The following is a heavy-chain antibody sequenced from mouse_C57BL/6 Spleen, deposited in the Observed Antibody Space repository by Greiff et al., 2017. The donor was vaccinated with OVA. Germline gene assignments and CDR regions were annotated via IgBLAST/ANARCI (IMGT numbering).Heavy chain of an antibody. CDR1: GFNIKDYY. CDR3: AGGITTVVGFDY. J-gene: IGHJ2*01. Sequence: VQLQQSGAELVKPGASVKLSCTASGFNIKDYYMHWVKPRTEQGLEWIGRIDPEDGETKYAPKFQGKATITANTSSNTAYLQLSSLTSEDTAVYCCAGGITTVVGFDYWGQGTTLTGSA. CDR2: IDPEDGET. V-gene: IGHV14-2*01. D-gene: IGHD1-1*01.